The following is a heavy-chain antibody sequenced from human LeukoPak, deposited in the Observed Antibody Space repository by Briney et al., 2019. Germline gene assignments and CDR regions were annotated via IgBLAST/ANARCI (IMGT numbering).Heavy chain of an antibody. CDR1: RYTFTSYD. Sequence: ASVKVSCKASRYTFTSYDINWVRQAPGQGLEWMGWMNPNSGSTGYAQKFQGRVTITRNTSISTAYMELSGLRSEDTAVYYCARGRSTGYPYYFEYWGQGTLVTVSS. V-gene: IGHV1-8*03. J-gene: IGHJ4*02. CDR2: MNPNSGST. CDR3: ARGRSTGYPYYFEY. D-gene: IGHD5-12*01.